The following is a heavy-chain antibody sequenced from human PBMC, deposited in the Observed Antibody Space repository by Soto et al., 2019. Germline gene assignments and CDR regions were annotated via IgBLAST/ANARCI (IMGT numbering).Heavy chain of an antibody. D-gene: IGHD3-10*01. Sequence: SETLSLTCTVSGGSISSGGYYWSWIRQHPGKGLEWIGYIYYIGSTYYNPSLKSRVTISVDTSKNQFSLKLSSVTAADTAVYYCARDGAYYYGSDLNYYGMDVWGQGTTVTVSS. CDR3: ARDGAYYYGSDLNYYGMDV. J-gene: IGHJ6*02. CDR2: IYYIGST. CDR1: GGSISSGGYY. V-gene: IGHV4-31*03.